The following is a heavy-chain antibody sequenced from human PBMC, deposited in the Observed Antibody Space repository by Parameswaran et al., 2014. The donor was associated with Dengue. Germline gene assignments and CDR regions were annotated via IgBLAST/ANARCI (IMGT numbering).Heavy chain of an antibody. V-gene: IGHV4-39*01. CDR3: ARHQGEWLVNAFDI. Sequence: WIRQPPGKGLEWIGSMYYSGSTYYNPSLKSRVTISVDTSKNQFSLKLTSVTAADTAVYYCARHQGEWLVNAFDIWGQGTMVTVSS. D-gene: IGHD6-19*01. J-gene: IGHJ3*02. CDR2: MYYSGST.